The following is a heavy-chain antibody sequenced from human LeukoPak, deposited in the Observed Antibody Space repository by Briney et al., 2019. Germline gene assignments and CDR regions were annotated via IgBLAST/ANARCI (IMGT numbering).Heavy chain of an antibody. CDR1: GFTFSSYW. CDR2: INHNGNVN. V-gene: IGHV3-7*03. CDR3: TRGGGLDV. J-gene: IGHJ6*02. D-gene: IGHD3-16*01. Sequence: GGSLRLSCAASGFTFSSYWMNWDRQAPGKGLEWVASINHNGNVNYYVDSVKGRFTISRDNAKNSLYLQMSNLRAEDTAVYFCTRGGGLDVWGQGATVTVS.